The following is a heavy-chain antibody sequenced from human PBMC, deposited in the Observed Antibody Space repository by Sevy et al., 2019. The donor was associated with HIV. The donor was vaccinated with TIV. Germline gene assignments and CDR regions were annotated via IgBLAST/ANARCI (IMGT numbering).Heavy chain of an antibody. D-gene: IGHD3-16*01. V-gene: IGHV3-48*03. Sequence: SCTASGFTFSSYDMNWVRQAPGKGLEWVSKFSSSGSSIYYADSVKGRFTISSDNAKNSLNLKMNSLRADDTAVYYCTRNGGAFDNGFDPWGQGTLVTVSS. CDR1: GFTFSSYD. J-gene: IGHJ5*02. CDR2: FSSSGSSI. CDR3: TRNGGAFDNGFDP.